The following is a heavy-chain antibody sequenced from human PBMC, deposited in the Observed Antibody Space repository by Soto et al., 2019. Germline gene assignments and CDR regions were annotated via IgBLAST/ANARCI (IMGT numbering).Heavy chain of an antibody. Sequence: PSETLSLTCTVSGGSISSYYWSWIRQPPGKGLELIGYIYYSGSTNYNPSLKSRVTISVDTSKNQFSLKLSSVTAADTAMYYCARVHYDFWSGYYTGGGNWFDPWGQGTLVTVS. D-gene: IGHD3-3*01. J-gene: IGHJ5*02. CDR2: IYYSGST. V-gene: IGHV4-59*01. CDR3: ARVHYDFWSGYYTGGGNWFDP. CDR1: GGSISSYY.